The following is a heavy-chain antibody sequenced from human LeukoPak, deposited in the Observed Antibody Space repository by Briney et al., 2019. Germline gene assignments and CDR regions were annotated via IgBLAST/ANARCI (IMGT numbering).Heavy chain of an antibody. D-gene: IGHD2-15*01. V-gene: IGHV1-3*01. CDR2: INAGNDNT. CDR1: GYTFTSYA. J-gene: IGHJ5*02. Sequence: GASVKVSCKASGYTFTSYAMHWVRQAPGQRLEWMGWINAGNDNTKYSQKFQGRVTITRDTSASTAYMELSSLRSEDTAVYYCAGDLGYCTGGTCYPNWFDPWGQGTLVTVSS. CDR3: AGDLGYCTGGTCYPNWFDP.